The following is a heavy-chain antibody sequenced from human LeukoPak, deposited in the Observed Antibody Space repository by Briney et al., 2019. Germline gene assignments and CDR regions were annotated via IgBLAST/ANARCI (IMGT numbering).Heavy chain of an antibody. CDR3: ARTNSIFGVVSKSAFDY. D-gene: IGHD3-3*01. J-gene: IGHJ4*02. CDR2: IDWDDDK. V-gene: IGHV2-70*11. Sequence: SGPALVKPTQTLTLTCTFSGFSLNTSGVCVSWIRQPPGKALEWLARIDWDDDKYYSTSLKTRLTISKETSKNQVVLTMTHMDPVDTATYYCARTNSIFGVVSKSAFDYWGQGTLVTVSS. CDR1: GFSLNTSGVC.